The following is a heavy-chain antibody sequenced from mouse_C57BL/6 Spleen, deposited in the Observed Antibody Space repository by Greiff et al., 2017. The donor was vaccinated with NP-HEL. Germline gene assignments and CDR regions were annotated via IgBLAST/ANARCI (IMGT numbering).Heavy chain of an antibody. Sequence: EVKLVESGGGLVQPKGSLKLSCAASGFTFNTYAMHWVRQAPGKGLEWVARISSKSSNYATYYADSVKDRFTISRDDSQSMLYLQMNNLKAEDTAMYYCVREDGYLWYFDVWGTGTTVTVSS. D-gene: IGHD2-3*01. J-gene: IGHJ1*03. V-gene: IGHV10-3*01. CDR3: VREDGYLWYFDV. CDR1: GFTFNTYA. CDR2: ISSKSSNYAT.